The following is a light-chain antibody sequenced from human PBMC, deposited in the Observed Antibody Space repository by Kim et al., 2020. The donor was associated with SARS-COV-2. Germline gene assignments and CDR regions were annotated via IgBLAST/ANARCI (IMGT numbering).Light chain of an antibody. Sequence: AIRMTQSPSSFSASTGDRVTITCRASQGISSYLAWYQQKPGKAPKLLIYAASTLQSGVPSRFSGSGSGTDFTLTISFLQSEDFATYYCQQYYSYPRFGQGTRLEIK. CDR2: AAS. CDR1: QGISSY. J-gene: IGKJ5*01. V-gene: IGKV1-8*01. CDR3: QQYYSYPR.